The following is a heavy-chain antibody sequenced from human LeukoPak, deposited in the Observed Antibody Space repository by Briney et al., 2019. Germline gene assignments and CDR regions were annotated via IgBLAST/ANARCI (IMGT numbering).Heavy chain of an antibody. CDR1: GYSFTTYW. Sequence: GESLKISCKGSGYSFTTYWIAWLRQMPGKGLELMGIIYPGDSDTRYSPSFQGQVTMSADKSISTAYLQWSSLKASDTAIYYCARRAYGDYRFDPWGQGTLVSVS. CDR3: ARRAYGDYRFDP. CDR2: IYPGDSDT. D-gene: IGHD4-17*01. J-gene: IGHJ5*02. V-gene: IGHV5-51*01.